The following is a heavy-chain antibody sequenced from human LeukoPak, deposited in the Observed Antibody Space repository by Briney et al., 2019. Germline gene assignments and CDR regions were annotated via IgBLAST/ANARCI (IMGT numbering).Heavy chain of an antibody. Sequence: GGSLRLSCAASGFTFSSYAMSWVRQAPGKGLEWVSAISGSGGSTYYADSVKGRFTISRDNSKNTLYLHMNSLRAEDTAVYYCAKHYLNLFQNHDYWGQGTLVTVSS. D-gene: IGHD1-14*01. CDR1: GFTFSSYA. CDR2: ISGSGGST. V-gene: IGHV3-23*01. CDR3: AKHYLNLFQNHDY. J-gene: IGHJ4*02.